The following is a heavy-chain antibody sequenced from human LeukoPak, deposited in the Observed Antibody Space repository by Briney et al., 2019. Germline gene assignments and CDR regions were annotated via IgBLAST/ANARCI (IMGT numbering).Heavy chain of an antibody. CDR1: GFTFSSYA. D-gene: IGHD1-26*01. Sequence: GGSLRLSCAASGFTFSSYAINWVRQAPGKGLEWVSAISGSGGSTYYADSVKGRFTISRDNSKNTLYLQMNSLRAEDTAVYYCANRVGATYFDYWGQGTLVTVSS. V-gene: IGHV3-23*01. J-gene: IGHJ4*02. CDR3: ANRVGATYFDY. CDR2: ISGSGGST.